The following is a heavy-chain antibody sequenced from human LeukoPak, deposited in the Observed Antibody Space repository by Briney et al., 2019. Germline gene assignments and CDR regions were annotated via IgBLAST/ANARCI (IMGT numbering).Heavy chain of an antibody. Sequence: ASVKVSCKASGYTLSDHYIHWVRQAPGQGLEWMGWINPIHGGTWYVQKFQGRVAMTKDSSVSTAFMELVSLESDDTAVYYCARGPYSSAWGDYFDYWGQGTLVTVSS. J-gene: IGHJ4*02. CDR3: ARGPYSSAWGDYFDY. V-gene: IGHV1-2*02. CDR2: INPIHGGT. CDR1: GYTLSDHY. D-gene: IGHD6-19*01.